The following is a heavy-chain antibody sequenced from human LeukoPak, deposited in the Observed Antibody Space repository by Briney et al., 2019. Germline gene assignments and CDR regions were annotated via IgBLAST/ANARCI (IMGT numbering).Heavy chain of an antibody. CDR2: IYSSGNT. CDR3: AREPRTYNWNDGNWFDP. J-gene: IGHJ5*02. V-gene: IGHV4-61*01. D-gene: IGHD1-20*01. Sequence: SDTLSLTCTVSGDSVNSGSYYWTWIRQTPGKGLECIGYIYSSGNTNYNPSLKSRVTISMDTSKSQFSLRLTSVTAADTAVYYCAREPRTYNWNDGNWFDPWGQGALVTVSS. CDR1: GDSVNSGSYY.